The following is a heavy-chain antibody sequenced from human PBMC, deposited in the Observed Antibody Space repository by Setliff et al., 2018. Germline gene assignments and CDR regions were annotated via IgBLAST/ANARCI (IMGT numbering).Heavy chain of an antibody. CDR3: ARGRGISMIVVVTHDAFDI. CDR1: GGSISSSSYY. V-gene: IGHV4-39*07. J-gene: IGHJ3*02. D-gene: IGHD3-22*01. CDR2: IYYSGRT. Sequence: SETLSLTCTVSGGSISSSSYYWGWIRQSPGKGLEWIGSIYYSGRTYYNPSLKSRVTISVDTSKNQFSLKLSSVTAADTAVYYCARGRGISMIVVVTHDAFDIWGQGTMVTVS.